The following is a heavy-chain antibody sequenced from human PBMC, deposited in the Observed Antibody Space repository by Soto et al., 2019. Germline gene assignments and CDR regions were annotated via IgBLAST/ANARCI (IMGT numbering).Heavy chain of an antibody. CDR1: GGTFSSYA. D-gene: IGHD1-1*01. Sequence: SVKVSCKASGGTFSSYAISWVRQAPGQGLEWMGGIIPIFGTANYAQKFQGRVTITADESTSTAYMELSSLRPEDTAVYYCARDWTRTHDAFDIWGQGTMVTVSS. CDR2: IIPIFGTA. J-gene: IGHJ3*02. CDR3: ARDWTRTHDAFDI. V-gene: IGHV1-69*13.